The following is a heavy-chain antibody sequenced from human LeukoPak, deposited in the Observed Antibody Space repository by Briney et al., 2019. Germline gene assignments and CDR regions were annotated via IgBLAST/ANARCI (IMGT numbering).Heavy chain of an antibody. CDR2: INPNSGGT. V-gene: IGHV1-2*02. Sequence: GASVKVSCKASGYTFTGYYMHWVRQAPGQGLEWMGWINPNSGGTNYAQKFQGRVTMTRDTSISTAYMELSRLRSDDTAVYYCARAQLGYCSGGSCPAVFDPWGREPWSPSPQ. CDR1: GYTFTGYY. CDR3: ARAQLGYCSGGSCPAVFDP. D-gene: IGHD2-15*01. J-gene: IGHJ5*02.